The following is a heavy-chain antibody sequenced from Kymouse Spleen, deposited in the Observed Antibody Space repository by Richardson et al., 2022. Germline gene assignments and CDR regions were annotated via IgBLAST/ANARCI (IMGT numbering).Heavy chain of an antibody. CDR3: ARQITGTTEDY. D-gene: IGHD1-7*01. Sequence: QLQLQESGPGLVKPSETLSLTCTVSGGSISSSSYYWGWIRQPPGKGLEWIGSIYYSGSTYYNPSLKSRVTISVDTSKNQFSLKLSSVTAADTAVYYCARQITGTTEDYWGQGTLVTVSS. CDR2: IYYSGST. CDR1: GGSISSSSYY. V-gene: IGHV4-39*01. J-gene: IGHJ4*02.